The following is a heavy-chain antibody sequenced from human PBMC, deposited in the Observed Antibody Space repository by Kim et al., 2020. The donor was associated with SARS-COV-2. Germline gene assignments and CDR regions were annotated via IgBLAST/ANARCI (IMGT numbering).Heavy chain of an antibody. D-gene: IGHD1-26*01. CDR3: ARGWVYVGAHDY. Sequence: SETLSLTCTVSGGSISSGGYYCSWIRQHPGKGLEWIGYIYYSGSTYYNPSLKSRVTISVDTSKNQFSLKLSSVTAADTAVYYCARGWVYVGAHDYWGQGTLVTVSS. CDR1: GGSISSGGYY. CDR2: IYYSGST. J-gene: IGHJ4*02. V-gene: IGHV4-31*03.